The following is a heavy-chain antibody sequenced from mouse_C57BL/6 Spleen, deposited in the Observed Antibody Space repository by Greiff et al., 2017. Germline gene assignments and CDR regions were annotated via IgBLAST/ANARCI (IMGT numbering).Heavy chain of an antibody. Sequence: DVQLVESGGGLVKPGGSLKLSCAASGFTFSSYAMSWVRQTPEKRLEWVATISDGGSYTYYPDNVKGRFTISRDNAKNNLYLQMSHLKSEDTAMYYCASVPVSGAMDYWGQGTSVTVSS. CDR1: GFTFSSYA. V-gene: IGHV5-4*01. CDR3: ASVPVSGAMDY. J-gene: IGHJ4*01. CDR2: ISDGGSYT. D-gene: IGHD2-5*01.